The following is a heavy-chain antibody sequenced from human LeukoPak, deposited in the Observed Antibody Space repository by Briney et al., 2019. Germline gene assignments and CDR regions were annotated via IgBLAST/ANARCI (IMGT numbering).Heavy chain of an antibody. CDR3: ARDSSSWYNYFDY. D-gene: IGHD6-13*01. CDR2: IKQDGSEK. Sequence: GGSLRLSCAASGFTFSSYWMSWVRQAPGKGLEWVANIKQDGSEKYYVDSVKGRFTISRDNAKNSLYLQMNSLRAEDTPVYYCARDSSSWYNYFDYWGQGTLVTVSS. J-gene: IGHJ4*02. V-gene: IGHV3-7*01. CDR1: GFTFSSYW.